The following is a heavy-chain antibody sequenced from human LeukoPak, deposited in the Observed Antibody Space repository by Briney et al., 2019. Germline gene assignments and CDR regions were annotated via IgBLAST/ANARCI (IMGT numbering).Heavy chain of an antibody. CDR1: GYTFTGYY. J-gene: IGHJ4*02. CDR2: INPNSGGT. D-gene: IGHD6-25*01. Sequence: GASVKVSCKASGYTFTGYYMHWVRQAPGQGLEWMGWINPNSGGTNYAQKFQGRVTMTRDTSISTAYMELSRLRSDGTAVYYCARTPLIGSVLIDYWGQGTLVTVSS. V-gene: IGHV1-2*02. CDR3: ARTPLIGSVLIDY.